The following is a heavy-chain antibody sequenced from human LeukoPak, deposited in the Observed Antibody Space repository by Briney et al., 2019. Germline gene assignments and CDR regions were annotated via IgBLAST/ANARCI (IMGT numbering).Heavy chain of an antibody. CDR1: GGSISNYY. D-gene: IGHD6-13*01. CDR3: ARGVYIAAAQYGY. CDR2: VYYSGTT. J-gene: IGHJ4*02. V-gene: IGHV4-59*01. Sequence: SETLSLTCTVSGGSISNYYWSWIRQPPGKGLEWIGYVYYSGTTNYNPSLKSRVTKSVDTSKNQFSLKLNSVTAADTAVYYCARGVYIAAAQYGYWGQGTLVTVSS.